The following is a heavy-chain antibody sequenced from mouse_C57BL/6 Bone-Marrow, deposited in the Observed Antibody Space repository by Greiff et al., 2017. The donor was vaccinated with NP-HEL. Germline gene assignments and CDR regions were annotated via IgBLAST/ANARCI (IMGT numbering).Heavy chain of an antibody. CDR1: GFTLSDYY. CDR3: ARHRDGYYFDY. Sequence: EVMLVESGGGLVQPGGSLKLSCAASGFTLSDYYMYWVRTTTPPILSFFCYIVTLFFSTYYPDTVKFRFTISRDNAKNTLYLQMSRLKSEDTAMYYCARHRDGYYFDYWGQGTTLTVSS. J-gene: IGHJ2*01. CDR2: IVTLFFST. D-gene: IGHD2-3*01. V-gene: IGHV5-12*01.